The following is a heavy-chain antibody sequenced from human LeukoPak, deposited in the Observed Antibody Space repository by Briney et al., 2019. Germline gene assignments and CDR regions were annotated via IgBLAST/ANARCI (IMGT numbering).Heavy chain of an antibody. CDR1: GYTFTSYA. V-gene: IGHV1-3*01. Sequence: ASVKVSCKASGYTFTSYAMHWVRQAPGQRLEWMGWINAANGNTKYSQKFQERVTITRDMSTSTAYMELSSLRSEDTAVYYCAADSALRYSSGWSYYYGMDVWGQGTTVTVSS. CDR2: INAANGNT. CDR3: AADSALRYSSGWSYYYGMDV. D-gene: IGHD6-19*01. J-gene: IGHJ6*02.